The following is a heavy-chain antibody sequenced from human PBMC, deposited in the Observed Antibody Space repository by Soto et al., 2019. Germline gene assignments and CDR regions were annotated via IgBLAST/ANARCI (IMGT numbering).Heavy chain of an antibody. V-gene: IGHV3-11*06. CDR3: ARGDSSVWYSASYYYYGMVV. D-gene: IGHD6-19*01. J-gene: IGHJ6*02. Sequence: QVQLVESGGGLVKPGGSLRLSCAASGFTFSDYYMSWIRQAPGKGLEWVSYISSSSSYTNYADSVKGRFTISRDNAKNSLYLQMNSLRAEDTAVYYCARGDSSVWYSASYYYYGMVVWGQGTTVTVSS. CDR1: GFTFSDYY. CDR2: ISSSSSYT.